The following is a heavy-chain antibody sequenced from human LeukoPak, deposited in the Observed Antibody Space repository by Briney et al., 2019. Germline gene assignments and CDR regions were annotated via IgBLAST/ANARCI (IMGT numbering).Heavy chain of an antibody. J-gene: IGHJ3*02. Sequence: GESLQISCKGSGYSFTSYWIGWVRQMPGKGLEWMGTIYPGDSDTRYSPSFQGLVTISADKSISTAYLQWSSLKASDTAMYYCARLWYYDYVWGSYRQDDAFDIWGQGTMVTVSS. V-gene: IGHV5-51*01. CDR3: ARLWYYDYVWGSYRQDDAFDI. CDR1: GYSFTSYW. D-gene: IGHD3-16*02. CDR2: IYPGDSDT.